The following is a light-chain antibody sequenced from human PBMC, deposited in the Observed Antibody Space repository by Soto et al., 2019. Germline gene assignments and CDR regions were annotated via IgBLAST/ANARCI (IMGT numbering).Light chain of an antibody. V-gene: IGKV1-27*01. CDR3: HTYNSAPWT. Sequence: DIQMTQSPSSLSASVGDRVTITCRASQGISNFLAWHQQKPGKVPKLLIYAASTLQSGVPSRFSGSGSGTDFTLTITSLQPEDDATYYCHTYNSAPWTFGQGTKVDIK. CDR1: QGISNF. J-gene: IGKJ1*01. CDR2: AAS.